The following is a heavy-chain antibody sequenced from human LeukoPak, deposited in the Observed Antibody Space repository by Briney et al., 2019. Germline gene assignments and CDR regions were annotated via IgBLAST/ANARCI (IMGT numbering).Heavy chain of an antibody. V-gene: IGHV3-23*01. CDR1: GFTFSNYA. CDR2: ISASGGS. J-gene: IGHJ4*02. Sequence: GGSLRLSCAASGFTFSNYAMSWVRQAPGKGLEWVSGISASGGSYYADSVKGRFTVSRDISKNTLYLQINSLRAEDTAVYFCARETRDCTGGTCQSAGGYYFYYWSQGTLVTVSS. D-gene: IGHD2-15*01. CDR3: ARETRDCTGGTCQSAGGYYFYY.